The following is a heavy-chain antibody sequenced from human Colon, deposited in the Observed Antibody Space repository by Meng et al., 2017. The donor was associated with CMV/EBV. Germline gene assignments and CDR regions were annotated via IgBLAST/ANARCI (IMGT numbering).Heavy chain of an antibody. CDR1: GFPFSLFT. Sequence: GESLKISCVASGFPFSLFTMHWVRQAPGKGLEWVSVITGSGKTHYADSVKGRFTISRDTSRNTVNLEMNNLRGEDAAVYYCAREPGHCSSTSCYTEGYYFDTWGQGTMVTVSS. J-gene: IGHJ4*02. D-gene: IGHD2-2*02. CDR3: AREPGHCSSTSCYTEGYYFDT. V-gene: IGHV3-66*03. CDR2: ITGSGKT.